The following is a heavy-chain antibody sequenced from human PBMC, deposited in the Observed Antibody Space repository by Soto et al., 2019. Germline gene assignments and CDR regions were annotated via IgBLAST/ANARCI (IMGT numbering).Heavy chain of an antibody. CDR2: ISGSGGST. V-gene: IGHV3-23*01. CDR1: GFTFSSYA. CDR3: AKARGPVAYTYAFDI. J-gene: IGHJ3*02. D-gene: IGHD1-1*01. Sequence: GGSLRLSCAASGFTFSSYAMSWVRQAPGKGLEWVSAISGSGGSTYYADSVKGRFPISSDNSKNTLYLQMNSLRAEDTAVYYCAKARGPVAYTYAFDIWGQGTMVTVSS.